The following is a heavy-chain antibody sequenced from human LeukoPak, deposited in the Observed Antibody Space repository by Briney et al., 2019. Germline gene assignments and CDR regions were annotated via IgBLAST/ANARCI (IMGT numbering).Heavy chain of an antibody. Sequence: PGGSLRLSCAASGFTFSRYWMSWVRQAPGKGLEWVANINQDGSVKYYMDSVKGRFTISRDNAKNSLYLQMNSLRADDTGVYYCAGADSGSWDFGPGAQGTLVTVSS. J-gene: IGHJ5*02. CDR3: AGADSGSWDFGP. V-gene: IGHV3-7*04. CDR1: GFTFSRYW. D-gene: IGHD6-13*01. CDR2: INQDGSVK.